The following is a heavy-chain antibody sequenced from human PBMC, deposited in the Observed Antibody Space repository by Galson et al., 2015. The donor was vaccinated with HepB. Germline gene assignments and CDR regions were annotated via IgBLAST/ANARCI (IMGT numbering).Heavy chain of an antibody. D-gene: IGHD3-9*01. V-gene: IGHV3-30*04. J-gene: IGHJ4*02. CDR2: ISYDGSNK. CDR1: GLIFSSYA. CDR3: ARTLRYFDWLLGY. Sequence: SLRLSCAASGLIFSSYAMHWVRQAPGKGLEWVAVISYDGSNKYYAESVEGRFTISRDNSKNTLYLRMNSLRAEDTAVYYCARTLRYFDWLLGYRGQGTLVTVSS.